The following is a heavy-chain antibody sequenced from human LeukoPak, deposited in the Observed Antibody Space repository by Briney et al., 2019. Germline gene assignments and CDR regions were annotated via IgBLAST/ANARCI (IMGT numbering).Heavy chain of an antibody. J-gene: IGHJ4*02. D-gene: IGHD4-17*01. Sequence: SETLSLTCTVSGGSISGYWWSWIRQPPGKGLEWIGEINHSGSTNYNPSLKSRVTISVDTSKNQFSLKLSSVTAADTAVYYCARAKGYGDRYYFDYWGQGTLVTVSS. CDR1: GGSISGYW. CDR3: ARAKGYGDRYYFDY. CDR2: INHSGST. V-gene: IGHV4-34*01.